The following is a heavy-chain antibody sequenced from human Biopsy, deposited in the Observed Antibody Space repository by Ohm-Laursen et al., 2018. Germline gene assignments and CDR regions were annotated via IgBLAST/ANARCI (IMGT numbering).Heavy chain of an antibody. Sequence: TLSLTCTVSGGSLSGYSWNWIRQPAGKGLEWIGRIYASETTHFNPSLRSRLIMSVDTSRNQFSLILSSMTAADTAVYYCAREPRIAAVAYFDPWGQGTLVTVSS. D-gene: IGHD6-13*01. CDR2: IYASETT. CDR1: GGSLSGYS. J-gene: IGHJ5*02. CDR3: AREPRIAAVAYFDP. V-gene: IGHV4-4*07.